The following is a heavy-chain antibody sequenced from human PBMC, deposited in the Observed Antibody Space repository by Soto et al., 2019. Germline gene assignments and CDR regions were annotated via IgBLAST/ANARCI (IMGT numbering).Heavy chain of an antibody. CDR2: IYHSGST. J-gene: IGHJ4*02. CDR1: GYSISSGYY. V-gene: IGHV4-38-2*01. CDR3: ARVENTAMGYGPDY. Sequence: ETLSLTCAVSGYSISSGYYWGWIRQPPGKGLEWIGSIYHSGSTYYNPSLKSRVTISVDTSKNQFSLKLSSVTAADTAVYYCARVENTAMGYGPDYWGQGTLVTSPQ. D-gene: IGHD5-18*01.